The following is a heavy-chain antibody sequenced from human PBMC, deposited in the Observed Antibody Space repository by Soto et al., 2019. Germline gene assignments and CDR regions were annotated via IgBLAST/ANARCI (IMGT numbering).Heavy chain of an antibody. Sequence: GGSLRLSCAASGFTFSDYYMSWIRQAPGKGLEWVSYISSSGSTIYYADSVKGRFTISRDNAKNSLYLQMNSLRAEDTAVYYCASSVDEGTSSWYYYYYGMDVWGQGTTVTVSS. J-gene: IGHJ6*02. CDR2: ISSSGSTI. CDR1: GFTFSDYY. V-gene: IGHV3-11*01. D-gene: IGHD6-13*01. CDR3: ASSVDEGTSSWYYYYYGMDV.